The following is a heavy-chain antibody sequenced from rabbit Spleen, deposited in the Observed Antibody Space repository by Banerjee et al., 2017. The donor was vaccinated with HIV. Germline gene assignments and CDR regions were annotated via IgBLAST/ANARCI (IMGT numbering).Heavy chain of an antibody. CDR2: IEGGSSSST. V-gene: IGHV1S45*01. D-gene: IGHD1-1*01. Sequence: QEQLVESGGGLVQPEGSLTLTCIASGVSFSGSSYMCWVRQAPGKGLEWIACIEGGSSSSTYFARWEKGRFPISKTSSPTVTLQMTSLTAADTAPYFCARDTSSSFSSYGMDLWGPGTLVTV. CDR1: GVSFSGSSY. CDR3: ARDTSSSFSSYGMDL. J-gene: IGHJ6*01.